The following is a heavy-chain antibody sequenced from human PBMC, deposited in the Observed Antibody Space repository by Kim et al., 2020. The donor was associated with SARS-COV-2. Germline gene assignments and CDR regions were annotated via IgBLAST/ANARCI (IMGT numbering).Heavy chain of an antibody. CDR3: ARVPTTGAKYDAFDI. CDR2: INPNSGGT. D-gene: IGHD7-27*01. CDR1: GYTFTGYY. Sequence: ASVKVSCKASGYTFTGYYMHWVRQAPGQGLEWMGRINPNSGGTNYAQKFQGRVTMTRDTSISTAYMELSRLRSDDTAVYYCARVPTTGAKYDAFDIWGQGTMVTVSS. V-gene: IGHV1-2*06. J-gene: IGHJ3*02.